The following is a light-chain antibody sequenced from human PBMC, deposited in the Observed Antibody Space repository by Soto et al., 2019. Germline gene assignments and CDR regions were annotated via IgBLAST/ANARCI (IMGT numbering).Light chain of an antibody. Sequence: DIQLTQSPSFLSASVGDRVTISCRASQGISSYLAWYQQTPGKAPKLLIYASSTLQSGVPSRFSGSGSGTEFTHTIGSLQPEDFATYYCQQLNTFPVTYGHGTRLDI. CDR2: ASS. CDR3: QQLNTFPVT. V-gene: IGKV1-9*01. J-gene: IGKJ5*01. CDR1: QGISSY.